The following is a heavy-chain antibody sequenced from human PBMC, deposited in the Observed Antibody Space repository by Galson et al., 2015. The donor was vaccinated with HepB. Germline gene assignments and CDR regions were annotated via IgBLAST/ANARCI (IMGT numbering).Heavy chain of an antibody. CDR3: ARDSAYYDFWSGEPFFDY. D-gene: IGHD3-3*01. V-gene: IGHV3-11*06. Sequence: SLRLSCAASGFTFSDYYMSWIRQAPGKGLEWVSYISSSSSYTNYADSVKGRFTISRDNAKNSLYLQMNSLRAEDTAVYYCARDSAYYDFWSGEPFFDYWGQGTLVTVSS. CDR2: ISSSSSYT. CDR1: GFTFSDYY. J-gene: IGHJ4*02.